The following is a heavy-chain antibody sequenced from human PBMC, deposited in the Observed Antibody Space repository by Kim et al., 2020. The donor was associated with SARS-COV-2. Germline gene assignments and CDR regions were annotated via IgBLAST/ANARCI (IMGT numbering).Heavy chain of an antibody. J-gene: IGHJ4*02. Sequence: SETLSLTCSVSGGSIRPHYWSWIRQTPEKGLEWIACMYDSATRNMTTIKYNPCLESRVTLLVDTSQNQFSLRLTSVTAADTAIYYCARHLSRAGTFYTLGGWGPGSVVTVSS. CDR2: MYDSATRNMTTI. V-gene: IGHV4-59*08. CDR3: ARHLSRAGTFYTLGG. CDR1: GGSIRPHY. D-gene: IGHD2-2*02.